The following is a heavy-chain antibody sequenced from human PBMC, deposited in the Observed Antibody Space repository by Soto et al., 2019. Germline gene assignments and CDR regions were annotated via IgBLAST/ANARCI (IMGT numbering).Heavy chain of an antibody. CDR3: ARLFCSTTTCDSWFDP. V-gene: IGHV5-10-1*01. Sequence: PGESLKISCTGFGYTFTTFWISWVRQMPGKGLEWMGRIDPRDSYVNYSPSFQGHVTISLDKSISTAYLQWGSLKASDTAMYYCARLFCSTTTCDSWFDPWGQGTLVTVPQ. CDR2: IDPRDSYV. J-gene: IGHJ5*02. D-gene: IGHD2-2*01. CDR1: GYTFTTFW.